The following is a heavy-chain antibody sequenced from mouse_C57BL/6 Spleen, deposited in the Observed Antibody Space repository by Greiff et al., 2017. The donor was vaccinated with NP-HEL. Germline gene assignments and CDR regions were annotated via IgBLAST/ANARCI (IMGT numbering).Heavy chain of an antibody. CDR3: ARAGTHYAMDY. J-gene: IGHJ4*01. CDR2: ISSGSSTI. CDR1: GFTFSDYG. Sequence: EVKLMESGGGLVKPGGSLKLSCAASGFTFSDYGMHWVRQAPEKGLEWVAYISSGSSTIYYAATVKGRFTISRDNAKNTLFLQMTSLRSEDTAMYYCARAGTHYAMDYWGQGTSVTVSS. V-gene: IGHV5-17*01. D-gene: IGHD3-3*01.